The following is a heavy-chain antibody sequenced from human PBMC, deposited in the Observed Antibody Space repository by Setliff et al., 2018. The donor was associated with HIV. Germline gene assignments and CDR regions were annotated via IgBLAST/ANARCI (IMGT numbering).Heavy chain of an antibody. Sequence: PSETLSLTCAVSGGSINSYYWSWIRQPPGKGLEWIGHIYTNGYTNYNPSLKSRVTISVDTSKNQFSLRLTSVTAADTAVYYCARAPPGIQNDAFDVWGQGTMVTVSS. J-gene: IGHJ3*01. CDR3: ARAPPGIQNDAFDV. CDR1: GGSINSYY. V-gene: IGHV4-4*09. CDR2: IYTNGYT.